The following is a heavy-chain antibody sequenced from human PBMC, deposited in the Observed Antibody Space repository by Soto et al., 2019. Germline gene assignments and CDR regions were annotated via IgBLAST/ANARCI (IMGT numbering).Heavy chain of an antibody. D-gene: IGHD6-13*01. J-gene: IGHJ6*02. V-gene: IGHV3-30*18. CDR1: GFTFSTYG. Sequence: QVQLVESGGGVVQPGRSLRLSCAASGFTFSTYGMHWVRQAPGKGLEWVAVISYDGSNKYYADSVKGRFTISRDNSKNTLYLQMNSLRAEDTAVYYCAKGWRQLVRDTYGMDVWGQGTMVTVSS. CDR2: ISYDGSNK. CDR3: AKGWRQLVRDTYGMDV.